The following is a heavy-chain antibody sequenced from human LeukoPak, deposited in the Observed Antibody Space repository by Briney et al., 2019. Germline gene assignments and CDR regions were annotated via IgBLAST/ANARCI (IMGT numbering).Heavy chain of an antibody. V-gene: IGHV1-2*02. D-gene: IGHD3-3*01. J-gene: IGHJ4*02. CDR2: INPNSGGT. Sequence: ASVKVSCKASGYTFTGYYMHWVRQAPGQGLEWMGWINPNSGGTNYAQKFQGRVTMTRDTSISTAYMELSRLRSDDTAVYYCARVRVLRFLEWLLIYWGQGTLDTVSS. CDR1: GYTFTGYY. CDR3: ARVRVLRFLEWLLIY.